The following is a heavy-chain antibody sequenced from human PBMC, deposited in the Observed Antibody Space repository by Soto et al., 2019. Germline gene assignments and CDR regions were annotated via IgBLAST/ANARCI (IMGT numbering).Heavy chain of an antibody. CDR1: GGTFSSYA. V-gene: IGHV1-69*13. J-gene: IGHJ3*02. CDR2: IIPIFGTA. D-gene: IGHD3-22*01. CDR3: ASPDSSGHTDAFDI. Sequence: SVKVSCKASGGTFSSYAYSGGRHALGQGLEWMGGIIPIFGTANYAQKFQGRVTITADESTSTAYMELSSLRSEDTAVYYCASPDSSGHTDAFDIWGQGTMVTVSS.